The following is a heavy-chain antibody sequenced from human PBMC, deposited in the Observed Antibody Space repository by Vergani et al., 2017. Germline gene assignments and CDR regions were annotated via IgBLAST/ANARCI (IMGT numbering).Heavy chain of an antibody. CDR3: AGPQGTSAYYYGGFDY. D-gene: IGHD3-22*01. V-gene: IGHV3-23*01. CDR1: GFTFSTYA. J-gene: IGHJ4*02. Sequence: EVQLLESGGGLVQPGGSLRLSCAASGFTFSTYAMTWVRQAPGKGLEWVSTISSDGGSTYYADSGKGRFTISRDNSKNTLSLQLNSLTAEGTAIYYCAGPQGTSAYYYGGFDYWGQGILVTVSS. CDR2: ISSDGGST.